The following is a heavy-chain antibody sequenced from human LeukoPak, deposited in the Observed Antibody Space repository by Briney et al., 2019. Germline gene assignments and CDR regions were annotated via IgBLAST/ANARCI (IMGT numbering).Heavy chain of an antibody. CDR2: IIPMFGTT. CDR1: GGTFSSYA. V-gene: IGHV1-69*01. Sequence: SVKVSCKASGGTFSSYAISWVRQAPGQGLEWMGGIIPMFGTTNYTQKFQGRVTITADESTSTAYMELSSLRSEDTAVYYCAYYDSSAYYYFDFWGQGTLVTVSS. J-gene: IGHJ4*02. D-gene: IGHD3-22*01. CDR3: AYYDSSAYYYFDF.